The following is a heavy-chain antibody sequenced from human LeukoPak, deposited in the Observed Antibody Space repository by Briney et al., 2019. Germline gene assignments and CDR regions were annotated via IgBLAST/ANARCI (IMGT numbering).Heavy chain of an antibody. Sequence: GGSLRLSCAASGFTFSSYWMSWVRQAPGKGLEWVANIKQDGSEKYYVDSVRGRFTISRDNAKNALYLQMNSLRAEDTAVYYCARTGIAVAGTLFDPWGQGTLVTVSS. V-gene: IGHV3-7*01. CDR1: GFTFSSYW. D-gene: IGHD6-19*01. CDR3: ARTGIAVAGTLFDP. J-gene: IGHJ5*02. CDR2: IKQDGSEK.